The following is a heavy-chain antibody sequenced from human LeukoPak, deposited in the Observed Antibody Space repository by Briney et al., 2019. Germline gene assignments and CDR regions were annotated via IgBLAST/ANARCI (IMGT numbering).Heavy chain of an antibody. CDR2: ISSSSSYI. V-gene: IGHV3-21*01. Sequence: PGGSLRLSCAASGFTFSSYSMNWVRQAPGKGLEWVSSISSSSSYIYYADSVKGRFTISRDNAKNSLYLQMNSLRAEDTAVYYCARDSTSPYWFSSSGHIAPSDFDYWGQGTLVTVSS. CDR1: GFTFSSYS. J-gene: IGHJ4*02. D-gene: IGHD3-22*01. CDR3: ARDSTSPYWFSSSGHIAPSDFDY.